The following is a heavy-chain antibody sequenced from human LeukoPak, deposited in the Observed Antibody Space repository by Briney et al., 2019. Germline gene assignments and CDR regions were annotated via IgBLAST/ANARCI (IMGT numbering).Heavy chain of an antibody. V-gene: IGHV4-59*08. J-gene: IGHJ3*02. CDR2: IYYSGST. CDR1: GGSISSYY. Sequence: PETLSLTCTVSGGSISSYYWSWIRQPPGKGLEWIGYIYYSGSTNYNPSLKSRVTISVDTSKNQFSLKLSSVTAADTAVYYCAVGGGRGAFDIWGQGTMVTVSS. CDR3: AVGGGRGAFDI. D-gene: IGHD3-10*01.